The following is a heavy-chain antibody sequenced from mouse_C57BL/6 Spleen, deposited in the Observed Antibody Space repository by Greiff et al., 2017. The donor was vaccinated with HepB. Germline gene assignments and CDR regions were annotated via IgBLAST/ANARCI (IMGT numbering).Heavy chain of an antibody. V-gene: IGHV3-6*01. CDR3: AREGYDDDDAMDY. J-gene: IGHJ4*01. CDR2: ISYDGSN. CDR1: GYSITSGYY. D-gene: IGHD2-4*01. Sequence: EVKLLESGPGLVQPSQSLSLTCSVTGYSITSGYYWNWIRQFPGNKLEWMGYISYDGSNNYNPSLKNRISITRDTSTNQFFLKLNSVTTEDTATYYCAREGYDDDDAMDYWGQGASVTVSS.